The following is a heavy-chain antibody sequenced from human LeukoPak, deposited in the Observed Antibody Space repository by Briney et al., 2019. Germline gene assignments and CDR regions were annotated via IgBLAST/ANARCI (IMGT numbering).Heavy chain of an antibody. CDR2: MNPNSGNT. D-gene: IGHD2-8*01. Sequence: ASVKVSCKASGYTFTSYDINWVRQATGQGLEWMGWMNPNSGNTGYAQKFQGRVTMTRNTSISTAYMELSSLRSEDTAVYYCARAGVSDWYFDLWGRGTLVTVSS. CDR3: ARAGVSDWYFDL. CDR1: GYTFTSYD. J-gene: IGHJ2*01. V-gene: IGHV1-8*01.